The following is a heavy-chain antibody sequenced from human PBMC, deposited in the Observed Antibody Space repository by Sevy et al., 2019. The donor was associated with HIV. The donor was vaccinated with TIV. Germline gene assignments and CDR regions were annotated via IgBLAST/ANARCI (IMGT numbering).Heavy chain of an antibody. CDR3: AREGQQLDLDY. D-gene: IGHD1-1*01. J-gene: IGHJ4*02. V-gene: IGHV1-18*01. Sequence: ASVQVSCKASGYTFTSYGISWVRQAPGQGLEWMGWISAYNGNTNYAQKFRGRVTMTTDTSTSTAYMELRSLRSDDTAVYYCAREGQQLDLDYWGQGTLVTVSS. CDR1: GYTFTSYG. CDR2: ISAYNGNT.